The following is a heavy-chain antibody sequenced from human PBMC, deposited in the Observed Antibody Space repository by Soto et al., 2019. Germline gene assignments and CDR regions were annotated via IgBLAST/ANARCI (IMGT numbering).Heavy chain of an antibody. CDR2: IYHSGST. V-gene: IGHV4-4*02. D-gene: IGHD3-16*01. CDR1: GGSISSSNW. J-gene: IGHJ6*02. Sequence: QVQLQESGPGLVKPSGTLSLTCAVSGGSISSSNWWSWVRQPPGKGLEWIGEIYHSGSTNYNPSLKSRVTISVDKSKNQFSLKLSSVTAADTAVYYCARGRRLAEGGVAYYYGMDVWGQGTTVTVSS. CDR3: ARGRRLAEGGVAYYYGMDV.